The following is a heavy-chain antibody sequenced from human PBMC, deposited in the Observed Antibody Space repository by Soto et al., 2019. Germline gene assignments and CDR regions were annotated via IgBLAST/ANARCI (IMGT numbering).Heavy chain of an antibody. Sequence: SETLSLTCTVSGGSISSYYWNWIRQPAGKGLEWIGRIYTSGSTNYNPSLKRRVTMSVDTSKNQFSLKVSSVTAADTAVYYCGRDTGSPGPRFDSWGPRTLVTVSS. CDR2: IYTSGST. J-gene: IGHJ4*02. D-gene: IGHD1-1*01. CDR3: GRDTGSPGPRFDS. V-gene: IGHV4-4*07. CDR1: GGSISSYY.